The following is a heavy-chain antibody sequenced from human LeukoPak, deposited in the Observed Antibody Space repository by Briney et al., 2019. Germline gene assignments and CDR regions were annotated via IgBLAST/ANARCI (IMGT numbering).Heavy chain of an antibody. CDR1: GGSISSYY. Sequence: SETLSLTCTVSGGSISSYYWSWIRQPAGKGLEWIGRIYTSGSTNYNPSLKSRVTISVDTSKNQFSLKLSSVTAADTAVYYCAREGGYCSSTSCYTWGFDYWGQGTLVTVSS. V-gene: IGHV4-4*07. CDR3: AREGGYCSSTSCYTWGFDY. J-gene: IGHJ4*02. CDR2: IYTSGST. D-gene: IGHD2-2*02.